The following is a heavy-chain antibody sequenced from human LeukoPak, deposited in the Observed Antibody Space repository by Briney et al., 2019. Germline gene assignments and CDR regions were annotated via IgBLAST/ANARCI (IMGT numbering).Heavy chain of an antibody. D-gene: IGHD4-11*01. CDR1: GFTFSSYA. Sequence: GGSLRLSCAASGFTFSSYAMSWVRQAPGKGLEWVSGITGNGASTYYADSVKGRFTISRDNSKNTLYLQMNSLRAEDTAVYYCAKDLVAWDYSNYLALDYWGQGTLVTVSS. V-gene: IGHV3-23*01. J-gene: IGHJ4*02. CDR3: AKDLVAWDYSNYLALDY. CDR2: ITGNGAST.